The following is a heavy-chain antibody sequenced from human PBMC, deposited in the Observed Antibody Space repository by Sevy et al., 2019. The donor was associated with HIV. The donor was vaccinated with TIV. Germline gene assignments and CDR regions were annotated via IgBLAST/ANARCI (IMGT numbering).Heavy chain of an antibody. CDR1: GFTFSSYW. J-gene: IGHJ3*02. D-gene: IGHD5-18*01. CDR3: ASGGYSYGGYDAFDI. V-gene: IGHV3-74*01. CDR2: INSDGSSK. Sequence: GGSLRLSCAASGFTFSSYWMHWVRQAPGKGLVWVSRINSDGSSKSYADSVKGRFTISRDNAKNTLYLQMNSLRAEDTAVYYCASGGYSYGGYDAFDIWGQGTMVTVSS.